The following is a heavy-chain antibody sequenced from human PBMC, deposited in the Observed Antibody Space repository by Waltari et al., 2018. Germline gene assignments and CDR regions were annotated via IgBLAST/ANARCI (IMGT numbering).Heavy chain of an antibody. CDR2: ITSSSSPI. V-gene: IGHV3-48*04. D-gene: IGHD3-16*01. CDR3: VRGDYDYIWGS. CDR1: GFTFSRYS. J-gene: IGHJ4*02. Sequence: EVQLVESGGGLVQPGGSLRLSCAASGFTFSRYSMNWVRQAPGKGLEWVSYITSSSSPIYYADSVKGRFTISRDNTKKSLYLQMNSLRAEDTAVYYCVRGDYDYIWGSWGQGTLVTVSS.